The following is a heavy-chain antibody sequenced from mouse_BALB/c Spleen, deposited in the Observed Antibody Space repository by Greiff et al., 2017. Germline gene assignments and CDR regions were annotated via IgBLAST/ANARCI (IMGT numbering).Heavy chain of an antibody. J-gene: IGHJ4*01. CDR1: GFSLTGYG. D-gene: IGHD2-1*01. CDR3: ARSSGNYDYAMDY. V-gene: IGHV2-6-7*01. Sequence: VMLVESGPGLVAPSQSLSITCTVSGFSLTGYGVNWVRQPPGKGLEWLGMIWGDGSTDYNSALKSRLSISKDNSKSQVFLKMNSLQTDDTARYYCARSSGNYDYAMDYWGQGTSVTVSS. CDR2: IWGDGST.